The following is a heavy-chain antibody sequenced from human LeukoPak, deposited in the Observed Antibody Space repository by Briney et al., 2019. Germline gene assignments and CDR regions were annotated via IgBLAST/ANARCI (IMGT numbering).Heavy chain of an antibody. D-gene: IGHD6-6*01. CDR2: INPNSGGT. Sequence: ASVKLSCKASGYTFTGYYMHWVRQAPGHGLEWMGWINPNSGGTNYAQKFQGRVTMTRDTSISTAYMELGRLTSDDTAVYYCARDQSTSYTTSYNFDYWGQGTLVTVSS. CDR1: GYTFTGYY. CDR3: ARDQSTSYTTSYNFDY. V-gene: IGHV1-2*02. J-gene: IGHJ4*02.